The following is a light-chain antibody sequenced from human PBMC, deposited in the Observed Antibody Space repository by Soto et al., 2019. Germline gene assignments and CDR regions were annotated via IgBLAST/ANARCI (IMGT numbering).Light chain of an antibody. CDR2: GAS. CDR3: QQYNNWPPA. V-gene: IGKV3-15*01. J-gene: IGKJ1*01. Sequence: EIVMTQSPATLSVSPGERATLSCRTSQSVSGNLAWYQKKPGQAPRLLIYGASTRATGIPARFSGGGSGTEFPLTISSLPSEDFAFYYCQQYNNWPPAFGQGTKVEIK. CDR1: QSVSGN.